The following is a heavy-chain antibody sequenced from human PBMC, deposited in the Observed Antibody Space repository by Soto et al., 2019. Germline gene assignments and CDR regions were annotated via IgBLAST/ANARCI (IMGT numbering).Heavy chain of an antibody. CDR1: GGSIKRSDYH. V-gene: IGHV4-30-4*01. CDR3: VREERIAAPQLDY. J-gene: IGHJ4*02. D-gene: IGHD6-6*01. Sequence: SETLSLTCTVSGGSIKRSDYHWSWTRHSPAKGLEWIGYLHNSGTSFYNPSLRGRVTVTLDTSRSQFSLTLASVTAADTAVYYCVREERIAAPQLDYWGQGSPVAVSS. CDR2: LHNSGTS.